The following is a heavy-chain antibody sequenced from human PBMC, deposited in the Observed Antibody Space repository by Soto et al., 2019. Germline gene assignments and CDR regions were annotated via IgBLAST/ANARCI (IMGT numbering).Heavy chain of an antibody. D-gene: IGHD6-6*01. CDR3: AKSVDSSSSFDYYYYGMDV. J-gene: IGHJ6*02. Sequence: GGSLRLSCAASGFTFSSYAMSWVRQAPGKGLEWVSAISGSGGSTYYADSVKGRFTISRDSSKNTLYLQMNSLRAEDTAVYYCAKSVDSSSSFDYYYYGMDVWGQGTTVTVSS. CDR2: ISGSGGST. V-gene: IGHV3-23*01. CDR1: GFTFSSYA.